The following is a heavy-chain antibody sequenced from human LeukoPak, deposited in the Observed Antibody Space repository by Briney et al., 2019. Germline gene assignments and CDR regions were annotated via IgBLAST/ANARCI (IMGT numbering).Heavy chain of an antibody. CDR2: IYPGDSDT. CDR1: GYSFDTYW. CDR3: ATRYHEYSGYSRQFDY. D-gene: IGHD3-22*01. J-gene: IGHJ4*02. Sequence: GESLKFSCEGSGYSFDTYWIGWVRQMPGKGLEWMGIIYPGDSDTRYSPSFQGQVTISADKSISTAYLQWSSLKTSDTAMYYCATRYHEYSGYSRQFDYWGQGTLVTVSS. V-gene: IGHV5-51*01.